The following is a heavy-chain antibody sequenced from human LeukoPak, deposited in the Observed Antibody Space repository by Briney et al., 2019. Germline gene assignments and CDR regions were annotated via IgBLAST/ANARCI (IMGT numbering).Heavy chain of an antibody. J-gene: IGHJ4*02. CDR3: ARAQYYSDSTGYYYLHY. D-gene: IGHD3-22*01. V-gene: IGHV3-48*01. CDR1: GFTFRSYH. CDR2: ISSSSSTI. Sequence: PGGSLRLSCVGSGFTFRSYHMNWVRQAPGKGLEWVSYISSSSSTIYYADSVKGRFTISRDNAKNSLYLQTNSLRAEDTAVYYCARAQYYSDSTGYYYLHYWGQGTLVTVSS.